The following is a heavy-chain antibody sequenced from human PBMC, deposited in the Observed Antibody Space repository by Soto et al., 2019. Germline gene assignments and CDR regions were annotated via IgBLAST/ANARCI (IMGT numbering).Heavy chain of an antibody. Sequence: LETLSLTSVDSGRTLSSYDWGWIRQSPGKGLEWIGYMYYSGSTNYNPSLKSRVTISVDTSKNQFSLKLSSVTAADTAVYYCARRYGASFDYWGQGTLVTVSS. CDR2: MYYSGST. CDR3: ARRYGASFDY. CDR1: GRTLSSYD. D-gene: IGHD4-17*01. V-gene: IGHV4-59*01. J-gene: IGHJ4*02.